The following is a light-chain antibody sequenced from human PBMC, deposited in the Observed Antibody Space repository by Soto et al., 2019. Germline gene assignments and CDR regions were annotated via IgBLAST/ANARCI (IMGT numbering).Light chain of an antibody. Sequence: QAVVTQPPSVSGAPGQRVTISCTGSSSNIGAGYEVNWYQHLPGAAPKLLIYGNTNRPSGVPDRFSGSKSGISASLAITGLQAEDEADYYCQSYDSSLSALYVFGTGTKLTVL. CDR1: SSNIGAGYE. V-gene: IGLV1-40*01. CDR3: QSYDSSLSALYV. J-gene: IGLJ1*01. CDR2: GNT.